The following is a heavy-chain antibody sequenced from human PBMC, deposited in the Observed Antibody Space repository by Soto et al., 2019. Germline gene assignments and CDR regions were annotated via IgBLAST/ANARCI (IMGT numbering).Heavy chain of an antibody. CDR3: ARESGYYYDSSGDAY. Sequence: GGSLRLSCAASGFTFSSYAMHWVRQAPGKGLEWVAVISYDGSNKYYADSVKGRFTISRDNSKNTLYLQMNSLRAEDTAVYYCARESGYYYDSSGDAYWGQGTLVTVSS. D-gene: IGHD3-22*01. CDR2: ISYDGSNK. CDR1: GFTFSSYA. J-gene: IGHJ4*02. V-gene: IGHV3-30*04.